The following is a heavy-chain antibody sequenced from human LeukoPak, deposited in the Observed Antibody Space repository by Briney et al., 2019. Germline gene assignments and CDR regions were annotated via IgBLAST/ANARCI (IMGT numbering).Heavy chain of an antibody. CDR1: GYTFTGYY. CDR2: INPNSGGT. V-gene: IGHV1-2*02. D-gene: IGHD5-18*01. J-gene: IGHJ4*02. CDR3: AREGGVDTAMVYFDY. Sequence: GASVKVSCKASGYTFTGYYMHWVRQAPGQGLEWMGWINPNSGGTNYAQKFQGRVTMTRDTSISTAYMELSRLRSDDTAVYYCAREGGVDTAMVYFDYWGQGTLVTVSS.